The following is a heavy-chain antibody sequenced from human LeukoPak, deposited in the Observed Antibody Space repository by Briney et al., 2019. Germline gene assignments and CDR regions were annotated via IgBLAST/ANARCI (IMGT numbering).Heavy chain of an antibody. Sequence: SETLSLTCAVSGGSITSGNWWSWVRQPPGKGLEWIGEIYHGGSTNYNPSLKSRVAMSVDRSRNQFSLQLSSVTAADTAVYYCAKGEDHGSGTVHFASWGQGTLVTVSS. J-gene: IGHJ4*02. CDR2: IYHGGST. V-gene: IGHV4-4*02. CDR3: AKGEDHGSGTVHFAS. D-gene: IGHD3-10*01. CDR1: GGSITSGNW.